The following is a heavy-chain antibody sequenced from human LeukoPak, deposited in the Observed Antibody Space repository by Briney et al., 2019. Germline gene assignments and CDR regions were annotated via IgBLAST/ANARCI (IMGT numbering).Heavy chain of an antibody. V-gene: IGHV4-59*01. CDR3: ARAGDIVVVPAASGWNWFDL. J-gene: IGHJ5*02. CDR2: IYYSGST. CDR1: GGSISSYY. D-gene: IGHD2-2*01. Sequence: SETLSLTCTVSGGSISSYYWSWIRQPPGKGLEWIGYIYYSGSTNYNPSLKSRVTISVDTSKNQFSLKLSSVTAADTAVYYCARAGDIVVVPAASGWNWFDLWGQGTLVTVSS.